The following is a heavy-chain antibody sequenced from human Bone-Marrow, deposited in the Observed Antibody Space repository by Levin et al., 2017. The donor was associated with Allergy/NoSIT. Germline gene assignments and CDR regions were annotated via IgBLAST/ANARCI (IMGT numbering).Heavy chain of an antibody. CDR1: GGTFSSYA. V-gene: IGHV1-69*04. Sequence: SVKVSCKASGGTFSSYAITWVRQAPGQGLEWMGTVIPTFDETNYAQRFRGRVTITADKSTSTAYVQLTSLGDEDTAVYYCARVQYEKEVWTWGGPKYHYYGMDIWGQGTTVTVSS. D-gene: IGHD3/OR15-3a*01. J-gene: IGHJ6*02. CDR2: VIPTFDET. CDR3: ARVQYEKEVWTWGGPKYHYYGMDI.